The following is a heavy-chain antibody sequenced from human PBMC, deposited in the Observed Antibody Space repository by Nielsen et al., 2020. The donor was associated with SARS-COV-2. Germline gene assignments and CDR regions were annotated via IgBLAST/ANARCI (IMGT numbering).Heavy chain of an antibody. CDR2: INKDGSEK. D-gene: IGHD1-1*01. J-gene: IGHJ4*02. CDR1: GFTFSNDW. Sequence: GGSLRLSCAASGFTFSNDWMSWVRQAPGKGLEWVATINKDGSEKYYAASVKGRFTISRDNSKNTLYLQMNSLRAEDTAVYYCARDGSHKVRSPLDYWGQGTLVTVSS. CDR3: ARDGSHKVRSPLDY. V-gene: IGHV3-7*01.